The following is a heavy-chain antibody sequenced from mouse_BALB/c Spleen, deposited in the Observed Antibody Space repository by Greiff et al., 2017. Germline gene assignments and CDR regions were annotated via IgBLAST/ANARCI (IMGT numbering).Heavy chain of an antibody. J-gene: IGHJ3*01. Sequence: VQLKESGAELVKPGASVKLSCTASGFNIKDTYMHWVKQRPEQGLEWIGRIDPANGNTKYDPKFQGKATITADTSSNTAYLQLSSLTSEDTAVYYCARSFYRYDAWFAYWGQGTLVTVSA. CDR2: IDPANGNT. D-gene: IGHD2-14*01. V-gene: IGHV14-3*02. CDR1: GFNIKDTY. CDR3: ARSFYRYDAWFAY.